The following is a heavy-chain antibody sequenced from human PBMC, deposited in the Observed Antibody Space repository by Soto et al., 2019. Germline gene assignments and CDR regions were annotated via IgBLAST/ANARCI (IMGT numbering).Heavy chain of an antibody. CDR1: GFSLSVYGVR. J-gene: IGHJ5*02. Sequence: SGPTLVNPTHTLTRTCSFSGFSLSVYGVRVIWFRQPPGETLEWLALIHWNDDKRYSPYLKSRLTITKDTSKNQVVLTLTNLDPLDTGTYFCAHTKDSSGFLTSWGQGILVTVSS. D-gene: IGHD3-22*01. CDR3: AHTKDSSGFLTS. CDR2: IHWNDDK. V-gene: IGHV2-5*01.